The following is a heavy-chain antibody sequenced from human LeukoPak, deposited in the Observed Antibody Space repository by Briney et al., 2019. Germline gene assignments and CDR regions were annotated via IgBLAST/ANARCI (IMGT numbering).Heavy chain of an antibody. CDR2: ISAYSGNT. CDR3: ARVRYCSSTSCPHSPTQMYNWFDP. D-gene: IGHD2-2*01. Sequence: ASVKVSCKASGYTFTSYGISWVRQAPGQGLEWMGWISAYSGNTNYAQKLQGRVTMTTDTSTSTAYMELRSLRSDDTAVYYCARVRYCSSTSCPHSPTQMYNWFDPWGQRTLVTVSS. V-gene: IGHV1-18*01. J-gene: IGHJ5*02. CDR1: GYTFTSYG.